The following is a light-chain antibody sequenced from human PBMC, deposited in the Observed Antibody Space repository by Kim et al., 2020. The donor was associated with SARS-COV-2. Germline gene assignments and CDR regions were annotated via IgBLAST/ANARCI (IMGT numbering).Light chain of an antibody. Sequence: VSGAPGQTITISCTGAGFHVHWYQQLPGAAPKLLIYGNNNLASGVSDRFSGSKSGTPPSLAITGLQPEDEGIYYCQSYGGTLSGYVFGPGTKVTVL. V-gene: IGLV1-40*01. CDR1: GAGFH. CDR2: GNN. J-gene: IGLJ1*01. CDR3: QSYGGTLSGYV.